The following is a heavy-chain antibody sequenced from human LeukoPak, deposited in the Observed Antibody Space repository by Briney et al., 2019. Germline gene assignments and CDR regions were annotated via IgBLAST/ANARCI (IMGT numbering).Heavy chain of an antibody. CDR1: GFTFRSYA. D-gene: IGHD3-22*01. V-gene: IGHV3-23*01. J-gene: IGHJ4*02. CDR3: ARAAPAYYFDSSGYYFAY. CDR2: ISDSSNT. Sequence: GGSLRLSCAASGFTFRSYAMTWVRQAPGKGLEWVSSISDSSNTYYADSVKGRFTISRDNFKNTLYLQMNSLRAEDTAVYYCARAAPAYYFDSSGYYFAYWGQGTLVTVSS.